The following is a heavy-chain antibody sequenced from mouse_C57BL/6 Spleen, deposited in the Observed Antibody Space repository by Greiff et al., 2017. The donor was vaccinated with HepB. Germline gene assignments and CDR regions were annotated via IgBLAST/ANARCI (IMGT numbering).Heavy chain of an antibody. CDR1: GYAFSSSW. Sequence: VKLMESGPELVKPGASVKISCKASGYAFSSSWMNWVKQRPGKGLEWIGRIYPGDGDTNYNGKFKGKATLTADKSSSTAYMQISSLTSEDSAVYFCARDSSGYYFDYWGQGTTLTVSS. V-gene: IGHV1-82*01. J-gene: IGHJ2*01. D-gene: IGHD3-2*02. CDR3: ARDSSGYYFDY. CDR2: IYPGDGDT.